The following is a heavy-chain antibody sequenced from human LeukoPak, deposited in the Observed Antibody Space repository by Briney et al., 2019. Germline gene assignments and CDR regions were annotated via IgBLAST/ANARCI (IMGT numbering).Heavy chain of an antibody. Sequence: SVNVSFTASGGTFIIYAISWVRQAPGQGLAWMGGIIPIFGTANYAQKFQGRVTITADESTSTAYMELSSLRSEDTAVYYCARDLGLYWVSHYGMDVWGQGTTVTVSS. CDR1: GGTFIIYA. V-gene: IGHV1-69*13. J-gene: IGHJ6*02. D-gene: IGHD2-8*02. CDR3: ARDLGLYWVSHYGMDV. CDR2: IIPIFGTA.